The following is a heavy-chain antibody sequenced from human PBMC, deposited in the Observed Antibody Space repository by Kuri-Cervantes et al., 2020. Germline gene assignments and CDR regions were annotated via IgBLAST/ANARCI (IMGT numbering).Heavy chain of an antibody. Sequence: SETLSLTCAVYGGSFSDYYCGWIRQSPGKGVEWIGEINHSGSTKYNPSLKSRVTLSVDTSKNQFSLKLSSVTAADTAVYYCARGLYNSGWYHFDYWGQGTLVTVSS. CDR3: ARGLYNSGWYHFDY. CDR2: INHSGST. D-gene: IGHD6-19*01. J-gene: IGHJ4*02. V-gene: IGHV4-34*01. CDR1: GGSFSDYY.